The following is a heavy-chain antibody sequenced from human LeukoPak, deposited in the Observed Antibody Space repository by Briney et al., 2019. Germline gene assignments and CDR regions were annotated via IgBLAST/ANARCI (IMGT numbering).Heavy chain of an antibody. Sequence: GGCLRLSCAASEFTFSRYGMSWVRQAPGKGLEWVSSISGSGGSTQYADSVQGRFAISRDNSKNTLYLQMNSLRAEDTAVYFCARDPNGDYIGTFDMWGRGTMVSVSS. J-gene: IGHJ3*02. CDR1: EFTFSRYG. V-gene: IGHV3-23*01. D-gene: IGHD4-17*01. CDR3: ARDPNGDYIGTFDM. CDR2: ISGSGGST.